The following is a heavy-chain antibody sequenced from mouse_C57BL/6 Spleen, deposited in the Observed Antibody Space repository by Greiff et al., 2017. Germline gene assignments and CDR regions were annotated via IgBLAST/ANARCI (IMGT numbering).Heavy chain of an antibody. Sequence: EVQLVESGGGLVQPGGSLKLSCAASGFTFSDYGMAWVRQAPRKGPEWVAFISNLAYSIYYADTVTGRFTISRENAKNTLYLEMSSLRSEDTAMYYCARHNYGSSFYAMDYWGQGTSVTVSS. D-gene: IGHD1-1*01. CDR2: ISNLAYSI. V-gene: IGHV5-15*01. CDR3: ARHNYGSSFYAMDY. J-gene: IGHJ4*01. CDR1: GFTFSDYG.